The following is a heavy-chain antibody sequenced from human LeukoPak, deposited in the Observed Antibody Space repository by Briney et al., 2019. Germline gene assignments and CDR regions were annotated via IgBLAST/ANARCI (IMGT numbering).Heavy chain of an antibody. D-gene: IGHD2-15*01. V-gene: IGHV3-23*01. CDR1: RITLSNYG. J-gene: IGHJ4*02. CDR3: AKAARVVVTHIDY. CDR2: ISGSGSIT. Sequence: GGSLRLSCAVSRITLSNYGMSWVRQAPGKGLEWVSAISGSGSITDYADSVKGRFTISRDNSMHTLHLQMNSLRAEDTAVYFCAKAARVVVTHIDYWGQGTLVTVSS.